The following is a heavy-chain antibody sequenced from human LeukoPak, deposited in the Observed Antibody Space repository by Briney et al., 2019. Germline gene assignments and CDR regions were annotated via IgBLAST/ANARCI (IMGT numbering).Heavy chain of an antibody. V-gene: IGHV3-53*01. CDR1: GFTVITNN. Sequence: GGTLRLSCAASGFTVITNNMTWVRQAPAKGLEWVSVLYSDGNTKYADSVQGRFTISRDNSKNTLYLEMNSLSPDDTAVYYCARGVEPLAANTLAYWGQGTLVTVSS. CDR2: LYSDGNT. D-gene: IGHD1-14*01. J-gene: IGHJ4*02. CDR3: ARGVEPLAANTLAY.